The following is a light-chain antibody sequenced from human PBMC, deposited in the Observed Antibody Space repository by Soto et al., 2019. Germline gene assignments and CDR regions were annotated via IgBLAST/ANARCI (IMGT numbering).Light chain of an antibody. CDR1: SSDVGSYNL. CDR2: EGS. CDR3: CSYAGSSTLDYV. J-gene: IGLJ1*01. V-gene: IGLV2-23*01. Sequence: QSALTQPAFVSGSPGQSITISCTGTSSDVGSYNLVSWYQQHPGKAPKLMIYEGSKRPSGVSNRFSGSKSGNTASLTISGLQAEDEADYYCCSYAGSSTLDYVFGTGTKLTVL.